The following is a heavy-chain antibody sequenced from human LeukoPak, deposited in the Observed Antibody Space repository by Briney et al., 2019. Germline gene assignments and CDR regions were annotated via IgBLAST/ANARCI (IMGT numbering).Heavy chain of an antibody. CDR3: AKDGLMRFFDY. V-gene: IGHV3-30*18. J-gene: IGHJ4*02. Sequence: PGRSLSLSCAASGFIFSSYDMYWVRQAPGKGLEWVAVISNDGNNKQYADSVKGRFTISRDNSKNTLYLQMNSLRADDTAVYHCAKDGLMRFFDYWGQGTLVTVSS. CDR2: ISNDGNNK. D-gene: IGHD2-8*01. CDR1: GFIFSSYD.